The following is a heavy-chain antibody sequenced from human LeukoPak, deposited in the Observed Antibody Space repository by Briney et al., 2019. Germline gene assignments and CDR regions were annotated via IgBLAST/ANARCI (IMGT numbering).Heavy chain of an antibody. CDR3: VRLTGAEFDY. V-gene: IGHV3-74*01. J-gene: IGHJ4*02. Sequence: RGSLRLSCAASGFTFDDYSMHWVRQVPGKGLVWVSGINSHGSSTSYADSVKGRFTISRDNAKNTLHLQMNSLRAEDTAVYYCVRLTGAEFDYWGQGTLVTVSS. CDR1: GFTFDDYS. D-gene: IGHD7-27*01. CDR2: INSHGSST.